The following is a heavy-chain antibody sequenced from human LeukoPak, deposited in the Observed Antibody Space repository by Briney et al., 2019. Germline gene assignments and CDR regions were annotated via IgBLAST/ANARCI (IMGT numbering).Heavy chain of an antibody. CDR2: IIPIFGTA. V-gene: IGHV1-69*05. D-gene: IGHD1-26*01. CDR1: GGTFSSYA. J-gene: IGHJ3*02. Sequence: GASVKVSCKASGGTFSSYAISWVRQAPGQGLEWMGGIIPIFGTANYAQKFQGRVTITTDESTSTAYMELSSLRSEDTAVYYCARALWELHTHAFDIWGQGTMVTVSS. CDR3: ARALWELHTHAFDI.